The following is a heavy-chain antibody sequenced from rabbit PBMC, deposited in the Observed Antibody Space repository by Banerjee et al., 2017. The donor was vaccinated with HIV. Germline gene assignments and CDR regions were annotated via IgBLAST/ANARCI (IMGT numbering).Heavy chain of an antibody. CDR1: GFSFSSGYD. CDR2: IYTGSGGT. J-gene: IGHJ4*01. V-gene: IGHV1S45*01. D-gene: IGHD8-1*01. Sequence: QEQLVESGGGLVQPGASLTLTCTASGFSFSSGYDMCWVRQAPGKGLEWIACIYTGSGGTWYASWAKGRFTISKTSSTTVTLQMTSLTVADTATYFCARSAGSSDRFNLWGPGTLVTVS. CDR3: ARSAGSSDRFNL.